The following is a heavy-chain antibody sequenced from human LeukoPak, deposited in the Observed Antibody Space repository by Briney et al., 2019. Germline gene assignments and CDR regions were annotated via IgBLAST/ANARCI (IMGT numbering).Heavy chain of an antibody. V-gene: IGHV4-34*01. Sequence: PSETLSLTCAVYGGSFSGYYWSWIRQPPGKGLEWIGEINHSGSTNYNPSLKSRLTISVDTSKNQFSLKLSSVTAADTAVYYCARAATGTIGYWGQGTLVTVSS. CDR2: INHSGST. CDR3: ARAATGTIGY. CDR1: GGSFSGYY. D-gene: IGHD1-7*01. J-gene: IGHJ4*02.